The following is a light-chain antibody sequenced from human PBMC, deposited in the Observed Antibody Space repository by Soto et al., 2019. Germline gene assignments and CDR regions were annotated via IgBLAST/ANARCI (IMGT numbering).Light chain of an antibody. J-gene: IGKJ2*01. V-gene: IGKV3-15*01. Sequence: EIVMTQSPATLSVSTVERATLSCRASQSFSSNLAWYQQKPGQAPRLLIYGASTRATGIPARFSGSGSGTEFTLTISSLQSEDFAVYYCQQYNNWPPEYTFGQGTKLEIK. CDR2: GAS. CDR3: QQYNNWPPEYT. CDR1: QSFSSN.